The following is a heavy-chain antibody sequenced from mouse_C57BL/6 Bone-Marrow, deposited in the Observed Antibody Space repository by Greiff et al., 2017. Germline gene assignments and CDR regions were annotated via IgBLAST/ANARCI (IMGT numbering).Heavy chain of an antibody. CDR2: IYPGSGST. D-gene: IGHD1-1*01. Sequence: QVQLKQPGAELVKPGASVKMSCKASGYTFTSYWITWVKQRPGQGLEWIGDIYPGSGSTNYNEKFKSKAKLTVDTSSSTAYMQLSSLTSEDSAVYYGARRGITTGVGTKAMDYWGQGTSVTVSS. V-gene: IGHV1-55*01. CDR1: GYTFTSYW. CDR3: ARRGITTGVGTKAMDY. J-gene: IGHJ4*01.